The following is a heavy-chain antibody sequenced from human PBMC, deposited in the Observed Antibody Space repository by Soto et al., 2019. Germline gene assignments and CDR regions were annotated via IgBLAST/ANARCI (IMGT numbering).Heavy chain of an antibody. Sequence: ASVKVSCKVSGYTLTELSMHWVRQAPGKGLEWMGGFDPEDGETIYAQKFQGRVTMTEDTSTDTAYMELSSLRSEDTAVYYCATDRADSSGYYDEVFDYWGQGTLVTVSS. CDR3: ATDRADSSGYYDEVFDY. D-gene: IGHD3-22*01. CDR2: FDPEDGET. J-gene: IGHJ4*02. CDR1: GYTLTELS. V-gene: IGHV1-24*01.